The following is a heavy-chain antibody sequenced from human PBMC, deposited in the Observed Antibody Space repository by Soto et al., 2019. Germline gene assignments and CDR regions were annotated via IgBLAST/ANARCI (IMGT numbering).Heavy chain of an antibody. V-gene: IGHV3-20*04. CDR2: INWNGGST. Sequence: EVQLVESGGGVVRPGGSLRLSCAASGFTFDDYGMSWVRQAPGKGLEWVSGINWNGGSTGYADSVKGRFTISRDNAKNSLYLQMNSLRAEATALDYCARDQGYSSSWYCSHWGQGTLVTVSS. D-gene: IGHD6-13*01. J-gene: IGHJ1*01. CDR1: GFTFDDYG. CDR3: ARDQGYSSSWYCSH.